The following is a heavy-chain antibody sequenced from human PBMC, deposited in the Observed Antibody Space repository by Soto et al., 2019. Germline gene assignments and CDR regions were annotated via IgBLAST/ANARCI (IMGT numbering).Heavy chain of an antibody. D-gene: IGHD3-3*02. V-gene: IGHV1-18*01. J-gene: IGHJ5*02. Sequence: ASVKVSCKASGYTFTSYGISWVRQAPGQGLEWMGWISAYNGNTNYAQKLQGRVTMTTDTSTSTAYMGLRSLRSDDTAVYYCAFSIPENWFDPWGQGTLVTVSS. CDR2: ISAYNGNT. CDR1: GYTFTSYG. CDR3: AFSIPENWFDP.